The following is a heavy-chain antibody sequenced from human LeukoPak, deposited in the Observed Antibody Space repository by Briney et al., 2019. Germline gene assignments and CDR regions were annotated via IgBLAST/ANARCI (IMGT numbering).Heavy chain of an antibody. V-gene: IGHV1-46*01. CDR3: ARDHEEFVSYSSSWYGDFDY. Sequence: RASVKVSCKASGYTFTSYYMRWVRQAPGQGLEWMGIINPSGGSTSYAQKFQGRVTMTRDTSTSTVYMELSSLRSEDTAVYYCARDHEEFVSYSSSWYGDFDYWGQGTLVTVSS. D-gene: IGHD6-13*01. CDR1: GYTFTSYY. CDR2: INPSGGST. J-gene: IGHJ4*02.